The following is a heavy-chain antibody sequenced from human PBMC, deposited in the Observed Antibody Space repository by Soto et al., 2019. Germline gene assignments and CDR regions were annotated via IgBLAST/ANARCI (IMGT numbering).Heavy chain of an antibody. V-gene: IGHV3-21*01. CDR2: ISSSSSYI. CDR1: GFTFSSYS. J-gene: IGHJ4*02. CDR3: ARDREWGRDSITGTTGYFDY. D-gene: IGHD1-7*01. Sequence: GGSLRLSCAASGFTFSSYSMNWVRQAPGKGLEWVSSISSSSSYIYYADSVKGRFTISRDNAKNSLYLQMNSLRAEDTAVYYCARDREWGRDSITGTTGYFDYWGQGTLVTVSS.